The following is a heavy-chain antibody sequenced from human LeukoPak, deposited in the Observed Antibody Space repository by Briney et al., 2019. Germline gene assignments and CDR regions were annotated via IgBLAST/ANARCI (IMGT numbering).Heavy chain of an antibody. Sequence: GGSLRLSCAASGFTFSDSAMTWVRQAPGKGLEWVSLISASGISTYYADSVKGRFTISRDNAKNSLYLQMNSLRAEDTAVYYCARDHYYGSGSYFDYWGQGTLVTVSS. CDR2: ISASGIST. D-gene: IGHD3-10*01. CDR3: ARDHYYGSGSYFDY. J-gene: IGHJ4*02. CDR1: GFTFSDSA. V-gene: IGHV3-23*01.